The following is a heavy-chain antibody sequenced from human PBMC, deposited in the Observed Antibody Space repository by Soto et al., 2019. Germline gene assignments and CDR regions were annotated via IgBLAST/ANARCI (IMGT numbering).Heavy chain of an antibody. J-gene: IGHJ6*02. CDR1: GGTFSSYA. CDR2: IIPIFGTA. V-gene: IGHV1-69*13. Sequence: ASVKVSCKASGGTFSSYAISWVRQAPGQGLEWMGGIIPIFGTANYAQKFQGRVTITADESTSTAYMELSSLRSEDTAVYYCARDRRSGYYYGMDVWGQGTTVTVPS. CDR3: ARDRRSGYYYGMDV. D-gene: IGHD2-15*01.